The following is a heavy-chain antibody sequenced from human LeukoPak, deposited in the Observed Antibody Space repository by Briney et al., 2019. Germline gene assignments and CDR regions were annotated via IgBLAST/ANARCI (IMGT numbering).Heavy chain of an antibody. D-gene: IGHD3-10*01. J-gene: IGHJ4*02. Sequence: SEALSLTCTVSGGSISSTSSYWGWIRQPPGKGLEWIGSIYYSGSTYYNPSLKSRVTISVDTSKNQFSLKLSSVTAADTAVYYCASTHAGRYYTTFDCWGQGALVTVSS. CDR1: GGSISSTSSY. CDR3: ASTHAGRYYTTFDC. CDR2: IYYSGST. V-gene: IGHV4-39*01.